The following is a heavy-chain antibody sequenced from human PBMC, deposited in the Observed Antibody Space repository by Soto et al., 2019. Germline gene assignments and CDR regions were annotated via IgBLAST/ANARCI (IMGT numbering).Heavy chain of an antibody. J-gene: IGHJ6*02. CDR2: IYYSAST. CDR1: GGSINSGDYH. CDR3: ARDSRTPSGGMDV. V-gene: IGHV4-30-4*01. Sequence: QVQLQESGPGLVKPSQTLSLTCTVSGGSINSGDYHWTCIRQFPGKGLEWIGGIYYSASTYYNPALVSRITISLDTSKNQFSLKLTSVTAADTAVYYCARDSRTPSGGMDVWGQGTTVTVSS.